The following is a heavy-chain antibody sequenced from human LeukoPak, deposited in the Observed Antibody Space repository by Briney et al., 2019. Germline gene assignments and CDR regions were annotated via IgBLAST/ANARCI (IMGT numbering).Heavy chain of an antibody. J-gene: IGHJ4*02. V-gene: IGHV3-74*01. Sequence: PGGSLRLSCAASGFTFSSYWMHWVRQAPGKGPVWVSRINSDGSSTSYADSVKGRFTISRGNAKNTLYLQMNSLRAEDTAVYYCARGYCSSTSCYSFDYWGQGTLVTVSS. D-gene: IGHD2-2*02. CDR1: GFTFSSYW. CDR2: INSDGSST. CDR3: ARGYCSSTSCYSFDY.